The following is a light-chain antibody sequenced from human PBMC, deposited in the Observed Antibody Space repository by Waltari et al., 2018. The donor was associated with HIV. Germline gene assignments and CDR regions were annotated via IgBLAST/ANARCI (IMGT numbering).Light chain of an antibody. Sequence: SSELIQPPSMSVSPGQTASITCSGDKLGNKYASWYQQKPGQSPVLVMYQDNKRPSDIPERFSGSNSGDTATLTISGTQALDEADYYCQAWDTSSVVFGGGTKLTVL. CDR3: QAWDTSSVV. V-gene: IGLV3-1*01. CDR2: QDN. J-gene: IGLJ2*01. CDR1: KLGNKY.